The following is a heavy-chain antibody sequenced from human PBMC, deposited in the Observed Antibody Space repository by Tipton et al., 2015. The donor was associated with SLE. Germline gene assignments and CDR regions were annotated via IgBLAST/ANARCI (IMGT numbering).Heavy chain of an antibody. V-gene: IGHV4-34*01. CDR1: GGSFSGYY. D-gene: IGHD3-10*01. J-gene: IGHJ4*02. CDR2: INHSGRT. CDR3: ARRPYYYGSGSYYNPFDH. Sequence: LRLSCSVYGGSFSGYYWSWIRQPPGKGLEWIWEINHSGRTNYNPSLKSRVTISVDTSKNQFSLKLSSVTAADTAVYYCARRPYYYGSGSYYNPFDHWGQGTLVTVSS.